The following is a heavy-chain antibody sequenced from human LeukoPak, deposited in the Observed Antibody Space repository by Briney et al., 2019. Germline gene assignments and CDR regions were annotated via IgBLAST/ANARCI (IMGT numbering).Heavy chain of an antibody. CDR3: ARGPPNWGYDY. V-gene: IGHV1-8*01. CDR1: GYTFTSYD. J-gene: IGHJ4*02. Sequence: ASVTVSCKASGYTFTSYDFNWVRQATGQRPEWMGWMSPNSGDTGYAQKFQDRVTMTRDTSISTAYMELSSLRSDDTAVYYCARGPPNWGYDYWGPGTLVTVSS. CDR2: MSPNSGDT. D-gene: IGHD7-27*01.